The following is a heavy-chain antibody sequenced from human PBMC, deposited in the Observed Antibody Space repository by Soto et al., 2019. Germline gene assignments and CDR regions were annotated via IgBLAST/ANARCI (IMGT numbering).Heavy chain of an antibody. CDR1: GGSISRYY. CDR3: ARASVGPPGGGSWLMPFGF. D-gene: IGHD2-15*01. V-gene: IGHV4-4*07. J-gene: IGHJ4*02. CDR2: IYAGGST. Sequence: QVQLQASGPGLVTPSETLSLTCTVSGGSISRYYWSWIRQPAGKGLEWMGRIYAGGSTNYKPSLNSRVTVSVDTSKNQSSLRLTSVTAADTAVYYCARASVGPPGGGSWLMPFGFWCQGTLVSVSS.